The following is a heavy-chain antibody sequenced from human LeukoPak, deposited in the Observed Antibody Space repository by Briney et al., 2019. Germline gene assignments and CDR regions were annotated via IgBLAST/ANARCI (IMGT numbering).Heavy chain of an antibody. Sequence: GGSLRLSCAASGFTFSDYYMSWIRQAPGKGLEWVSYISSSGSTIYYADSVKGRFTISRDNAKNSLYLQMNSLRAEDTAVYYCARESTGYDILTGYCRGNFDYWGQGTLVTVSS. V-gene: IGHV3-11*01. CDR1: GFTFSDYY. D-gene: IGHD3-9*01. CDR2: ISSSGSTI. CDR3: ARESTGYDILTGYCRGNFDY. J-gene: IGHJ4*02.